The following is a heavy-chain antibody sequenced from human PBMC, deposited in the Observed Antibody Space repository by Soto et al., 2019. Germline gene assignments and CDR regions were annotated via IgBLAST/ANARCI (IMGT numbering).Heavy chain of an antibody. J-gene: IGHJ6*02. CDR3: AKDPWGIMVYRYYYYGMDV. D-gene: IGHD2-8*01. CDR2: ISYDGSNK. V-gene: IGHV3-30*18. Sequence: LTLSCAASGFTFSSYGMHWVRQAPGKGLEWVAVISYDGSNKYYADSVKGRFTISRDNSKNTLYLQMNSLRAEDTAVYYCAKDPWGIMVYRYYYYGMDVWGQGTTVTVSS. CDR1: GFTFSSYG.